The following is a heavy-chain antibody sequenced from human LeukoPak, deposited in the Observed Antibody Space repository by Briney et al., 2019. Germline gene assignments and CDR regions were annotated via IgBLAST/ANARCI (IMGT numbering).Heavy chain of an antibody. CDR3: ARVDCSSTSCHNYYFDY. D-gene: IGHD2-2*01. CDR2: ISGSGGST. Sequence: GGSLRLSCAASGFTFSSYAMNWVRQAPGKGLEWVSAISGSGGSTYYADSVKGRFTISRDKSKNTLYLQMNSLRAEDTAVYYCARVDCSSTSCHNYYFDYWGQGTLVTVSS. V-gene: IGHV3-23*01. CDR1: GFTFSSYA. J-gene: IGHJ4*02.